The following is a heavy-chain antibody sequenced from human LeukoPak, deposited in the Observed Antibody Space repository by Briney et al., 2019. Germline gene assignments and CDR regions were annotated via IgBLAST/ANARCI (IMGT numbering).Heavy chain of an antibody. CDR3: ARGIAADA. CDR2: INHSGST. CDR1: GGSFSGYC. V-gene: IGHV4-34*01. J-gene: IGHJ5*02. Sequence: SETLSLTCAVYGGSFSGYCWSWIRQPPGKGLEWIGEINHSGSTNYNPSLKSRVTISVDTSKNQFSLKLSSVTAADTAVYYCARGIAADALGQGTLVTVSS. D-gene: IGHD6-13*01.